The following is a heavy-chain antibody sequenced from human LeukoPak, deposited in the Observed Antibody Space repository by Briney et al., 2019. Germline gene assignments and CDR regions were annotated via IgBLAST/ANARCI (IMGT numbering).Heavy chain of an antibody. Sequence: GGSLRLSRAASGFTFSSYGMHWVRQAPGKGLEWVAFIRYDGSNKYYADSVKGRFTISRDNSKNTLYLQMNSLRAEDTAVYYCAKEPSYYDFWSGYYKPSAMDVWGKGTTVTVSS. CDR2: IRYDGSNK. D-gene: IGHD3-3*01. V-gene: IGHV3-30*02. CDR1: GFTFSSYG. CDR3: AKEPSYYDFWSGYYKPSAMDV. J-gene: IGHJ6*04.